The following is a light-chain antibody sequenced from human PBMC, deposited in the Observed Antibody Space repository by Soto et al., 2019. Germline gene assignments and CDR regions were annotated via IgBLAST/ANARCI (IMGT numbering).Light chain of an antibody. J-gene: IGKJ1*01. Sequence: QMTQSPSSLSASVGDRVAISCRASQDIRNTLAWYQQKPGEAPKLLIFAASNLQSGVPSRFSGSGSVTDFTLAITGLQPEDFATYYCLQYYNFSWTFGQGTKVDIK. CDR1: QDIRNT. CDR3: LQYYNFSWT. V-gene: IGKV1-6*01. CDR2: AAS.